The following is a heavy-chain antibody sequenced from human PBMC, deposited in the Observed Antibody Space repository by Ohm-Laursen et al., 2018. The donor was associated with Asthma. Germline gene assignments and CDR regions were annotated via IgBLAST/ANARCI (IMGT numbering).Heavy chain of an antibody. J-gene: IGHJ4*02. D-gene: IGHD3-10*01. CDR3: TTAVDYTGSGSVAF. CDR2: IMSKTHGEAT. CDR1: GFTFSNAW. Sequence: GSLRLSCAAFGFTFSNAWMNWVRQTPGKGLEWVGRIMSKTHGEATAYAAPVKGRFTISRDDSKSTVYLQMNSLKTEDTAVYYCTTAVDYTGSGSVAFWGQGTLVTVSS. V-gene: IGHV3-15*01.